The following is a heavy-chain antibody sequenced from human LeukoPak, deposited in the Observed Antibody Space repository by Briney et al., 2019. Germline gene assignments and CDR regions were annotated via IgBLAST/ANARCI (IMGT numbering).Heavy chain of an antibody. V-gene: IGHV4-59*01. CDR3: AMLVGYSSDY. CDR1: GGSISSYY. Sequence: SETLSLTCTVSGGSISSYYWSWIRQPPGKGLEWIGYIYYSGSTNHNPSLKSRVTISVDTSKNQFSLKLSSVTAADTAVYYCAMLVGYSSDYWGQGTLVTVSS. D-gene: IGHD6-13*01. CDR2: IYYSGST. J-gene: IGHJ4*02.